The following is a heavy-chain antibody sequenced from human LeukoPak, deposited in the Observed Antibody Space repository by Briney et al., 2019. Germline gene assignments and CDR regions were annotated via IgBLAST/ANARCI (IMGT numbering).Heavy chain of an antibody. D-gene: IGHD3-10*01. Sequence: SETLSLTCAVYGGSFSGYYWSWIRQPPGKGLEWIGEINHSGSTNYNPSLKSRVTISVDTSKNQFSLKLSSVTAADTAVYYCARVGPLVRRGAFDIWGQGTMVTVSS. CDR3: ARVGPLVRRGAFDI. V-gene: IGHV4-34*01. J-gene: IGHJ3*02. CDR1: GGSFSGYY. CDR2: INHSGST.